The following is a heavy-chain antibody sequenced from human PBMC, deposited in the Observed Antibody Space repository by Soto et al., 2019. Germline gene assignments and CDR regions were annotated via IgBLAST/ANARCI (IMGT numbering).Heavy chain of an antibody. CDR2: INHSGST. V-gene: IGHV4-34*01. D-gene: IGHD2-21*01. Sequence: SETLSLTCAVYGGSFSGYYWSWIRQPPGKGLEWIGEINHSGSTNYNPSLKSRVTISVDTSKNQFSLKLSSVTAADTAVYYCARGYHSLGSRTRYFDYWGQGTLVTVSS. CDR3: ARGYHSLGSRTRYFDY. CDR1: GGSFSGYY. J-gene: IGHJ4*02.